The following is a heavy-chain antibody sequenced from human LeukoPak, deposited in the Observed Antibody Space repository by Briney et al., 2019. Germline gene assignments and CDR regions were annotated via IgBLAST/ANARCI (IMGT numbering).Heavy chain of an antibody. CDR2: IKNKAADETT. D-gene: IGHD2-21*02. CDR3: ATDRGPRNDYYFDY. CDR1: GFTFSDAW. Sequence: GGSLRLSCAASGFTFSDAWMSWVRQAPGKGLKWVSRIKNKAADETTDYDASVRGRFAMSRDDSQNTLFLQMNNLQTEDTAVYYCATDRGPRNDYYFDYWGQGTLVTVPS. V-gene: IGHV3-15*01. J-gene: IGHJ4*02.